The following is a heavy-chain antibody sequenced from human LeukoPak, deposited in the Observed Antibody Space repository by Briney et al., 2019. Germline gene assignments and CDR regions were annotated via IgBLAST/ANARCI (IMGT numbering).Heavy chain of an antibody. D-gene: IGHD3-3*01. V-gene: IGHV4-59*12. CDR3: ARVDFWSGSSVNY. CDR2: IYYSGST. CDR1: GGSIGSYY. Sequence: SETLSLTCTVSGGSIGSYYWSWIRQPPGKGLEWIGYIYYSGSTNYNPSLKSRVTISVDTSKNQFSLKLSSVTAADTAVYYCARVDFWSGSSVNYWGQGTLVTVSS. J-gene: IGHJ4*02.